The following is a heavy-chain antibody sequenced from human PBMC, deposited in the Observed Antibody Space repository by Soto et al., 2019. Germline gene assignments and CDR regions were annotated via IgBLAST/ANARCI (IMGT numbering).Heavy chain of an antibody. CDR2: ISSSSFTI. Sequence: PGGSLRLSCAASGFRFSDYSMNWVRQAPGRGLEWVSYISSSSFTIHYADSVKGRFTISRDNAKNTLYLQMNSLRAEDTAVYYCARSTQNLDSWGQGTLVTVSS. CDR3: ARSTQNLDS. J-gene: IGHJ4*02. V-gene: IGHV3-48*04. CDR1: GFRFSDYS.